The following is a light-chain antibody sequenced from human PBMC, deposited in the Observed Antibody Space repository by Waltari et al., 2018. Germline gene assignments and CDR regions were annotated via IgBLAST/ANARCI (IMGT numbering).Light chain of an antibody. V-gene: IGKV4-1*01. Sequence: DIVMTQSPDSLAVSLGGRATINCKSSQSVLYSSNNKNYLAWYQQNPGQPPKLLIYWASTRESGVPDRFSGSGSGTDFTLTISSLQAEDVAVYYCQQYYSTPTFGPGTTVDIK. J-gene: IGKJ3*01. CDR3: QQYYSTPT. CDR1: QSVLYSSNNKNY. CDR2: WAS.